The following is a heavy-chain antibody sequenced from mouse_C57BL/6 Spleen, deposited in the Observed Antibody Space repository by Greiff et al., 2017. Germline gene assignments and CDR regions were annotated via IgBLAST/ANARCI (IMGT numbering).Heavy chain of an antibody. D-gene: IGHD2-1*01. CDR3: AKWEYIYGNCVGFAY. CDR2: LWGDGST. J-gene: IGHJ3*01. CDR1: GFSLTSYG. V-gene: IGHV2-3*01. Sequence: VKLMESGPGLVAPSQCLSITCTVSGFSLTSYGVSWVRQPPGKGLEWLGVLWGDGSTNYHSALISRLSISKDNSKRQVFLKLNSLQTDDTATYYCAKWEYIYGNCVGFAYWGQGTLVTVSA.